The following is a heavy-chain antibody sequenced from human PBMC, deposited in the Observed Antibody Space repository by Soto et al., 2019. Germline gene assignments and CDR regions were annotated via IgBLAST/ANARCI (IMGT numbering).Heavy chain of an antibody. Sequence: GGSLRLSCAASGFTFSSYGMHWVRQAPGKGLEWVAVIWYDGSNKYYADSVKGRFTISRDNSKNTLYLQMNSLRAEDTAVYYCARDGEMATIGNYYYYYGMDVWGQGTTVTVSS. D-gene: IGHD5-12*01. CDR1: GFTFSSYG. CDR2: IWYDGSNK. CDR3: ARDGEMATIGNYYYYYGMDV. J-gene: IGHJ6*02. V-gene: IGHV3-33*01.